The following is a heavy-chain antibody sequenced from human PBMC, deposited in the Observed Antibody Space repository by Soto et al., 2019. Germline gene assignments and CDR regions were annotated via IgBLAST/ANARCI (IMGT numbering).Heavy chain of an antibody. CDR1: GFAFSSFC. Sequence: PGGSLRLSCAASGFAFSSFCMHWVRQDPGKGLEWVAIIWYDGSDKYYADSVKGRFTISRDNSKNTLYLQMNSLRAEDTAVYHCAFGNLSYYFDFWGQGTPVTVSS. V-gene: IGHV3-33*01. J-gene: IGHJ4*02. CDR2: IWYDGSDK. CDR3: AFGNLSYYFDF. D-gene: IGHD3-16*01.